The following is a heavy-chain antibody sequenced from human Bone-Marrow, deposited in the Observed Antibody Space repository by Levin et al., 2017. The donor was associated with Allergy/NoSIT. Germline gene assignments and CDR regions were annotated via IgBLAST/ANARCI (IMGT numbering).Heavy chain of an antibody. J-gene: IGHJ6*02. Sequence: PGESLKISCKGSGYSFTSYWIGWVRQMPGKGLEWMGIIYPGDSDTRYSPSFQGQVTISADKSISTAYLQWSSLKASDTAMYYCARDRYCSSTSCYGYYYDYGMDVWGQGTTVTVSS. CDR3: ARDRYCSSTSCYGYYYDYGMDV. CDR1: GYSFTSYW. V-gene: IGHV5-51*01. D-gene: IGHD2-2*01. CDR2: IYPGDSDT.